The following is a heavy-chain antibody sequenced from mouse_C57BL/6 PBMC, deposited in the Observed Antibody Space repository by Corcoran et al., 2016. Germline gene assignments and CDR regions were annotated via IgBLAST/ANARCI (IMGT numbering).Heavy chain of an antibody. CDR2: INPNNGGT. V-gene: IGHV1-18*01. Sequence: EVQLQQSGPELVKPGASVKIPCKASGYTFTDYNMDWVKQSHGKSLEWIGDINPNNGGTIYNQKFKGKATLTVDKSSSTAYMELRSLTSEDTAVYYCARRIYDGYPYYFDYWGQGTTLTVSS. CDR3: ARRIYDGYPYYFDY. J-gene: IGHJ2*01. CDR1: GYTFTDYN. D-gene: IGHD2-3*01.